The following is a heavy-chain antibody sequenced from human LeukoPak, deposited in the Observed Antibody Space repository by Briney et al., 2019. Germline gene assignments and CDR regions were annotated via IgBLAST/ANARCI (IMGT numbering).Heavy chain of an antibody. V-gene: IGHV3-23*01. J-gene: IGHJ4*02. CDR2: IGGSGTRT. CDR3: ARVEDYDILTGFDY. CDR1: GFTFTTYG. D-gene: IGHD3-9*01. Sequence: PGGSLRLSCSASGFTFTTYGMNWVRQAPGKGLEWVSGIGGSGTRTYYAESVKGRFTISRDDSNNILFLQMDSLRAEDTAVYYCARVEDYDILTGFDYWGQGTLVTVSS.